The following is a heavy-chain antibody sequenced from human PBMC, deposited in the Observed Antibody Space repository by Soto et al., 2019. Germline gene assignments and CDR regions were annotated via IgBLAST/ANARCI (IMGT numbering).Heavy chain of an antibody. V-gene: IGHV4-59*01. D-gene: IGHD5-12*01. Sequence: QMQLQESGPGLVKPSETLSLTCKVSGASISSAYWSWIRQPPGKGLEWIAYIYHTGSTNYNPSLKSRVTISLDTSRSQFSLNPTSLTTADTAVYFCARGGNRYRATSSGVVGFDSWGQGTLVTVSS. CDR2: IYHTGST. CDR3: ARGGNRYRATSSGVVGFDS. J-gene: IGHJ4*02. CDR1: GASISSAY.